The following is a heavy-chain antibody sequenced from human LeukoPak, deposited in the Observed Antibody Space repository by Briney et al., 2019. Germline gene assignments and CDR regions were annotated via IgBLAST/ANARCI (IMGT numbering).Heavy chain of an antibody. V-gene: IGHV4-34*01. Sequence: KPSETLSLTCAVYGGSFSGYYWSWIRQPPGKGLGWIGEINHSGSTNYNPSLKSRVTISVDTSKNQFSLKLSSVTAADTAVYYCARGLVGPQDLPAAMTLYYYYYMDVWGKGTTVTVSS. J-gene: IGHJ6*03. CDR3: ARGLVGPQDLPAAMTLYYYYYMDV. D-gene: IGHD2-2*01. CDR1: GGSFSGYY. CDR2: INHSGST.